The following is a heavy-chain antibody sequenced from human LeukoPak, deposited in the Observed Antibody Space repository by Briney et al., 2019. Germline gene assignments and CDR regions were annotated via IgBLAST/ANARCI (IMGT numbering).Heavy chain of an antibody. CDR1: GFTFSSYG. J-gene: IGHJ4*02. V-gene: IGHV3-30*18. CDR3: AKGYCSSTSCYKSYFDY. Sequence: GGSLRLSCAASGFTFSSYGMHWVRQAPGKGLEWVAVISYDGSNIYYADSVKGRFTISRDNSKNTLYLQMNSLRAEDTAVYYCAKGYCSSTSCYKSYFDYWGQGTLVTVSS. CDR2: ISYDGSNI. D-gene: IGHD2-2*02.